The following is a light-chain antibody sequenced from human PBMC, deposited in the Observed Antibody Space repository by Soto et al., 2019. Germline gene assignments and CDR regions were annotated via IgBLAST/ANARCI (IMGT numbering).Light chain of an antibody. Sequence: DIQMTQSLSTLSASVGDRVTITCRASQSISRWLVWYQQKPGKAPKFLIYDASRLESGVPSRFSGGGSGTEFTLTISSLQPDDFATYYCQQYDSYPITFGQGTRLEIK. CDR1: QSISRW. V-gene: IGKV1-5*01. CDR2: DAS. CDR3: QQYDSYPIT. J-gene: IGKJ5*01.